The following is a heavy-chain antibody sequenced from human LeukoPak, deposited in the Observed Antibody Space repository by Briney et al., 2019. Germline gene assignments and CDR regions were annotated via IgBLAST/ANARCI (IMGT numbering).Heavy chain of an antibody. CDR2: IYYSGST. CDR1: GGSISSYY. J-gene: IGHJ3*02. V-gene: IGHV4-59*01. CDR3: AGYSGYDLRAFDI. D-gene: IGHD5-12*01. Sequence: SETLSLTCTVSGGSISSYYWSWIWQPPGKGLEWIGYIYYSGSTNYNPSLKSRVTISVDASKNQFSLKLSSVTAADTAVYYCAGYSGYDLRAFDIWGQGTMVTVSS.